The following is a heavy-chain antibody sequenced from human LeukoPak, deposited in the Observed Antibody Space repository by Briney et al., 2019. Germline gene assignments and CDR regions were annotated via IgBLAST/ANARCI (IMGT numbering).Heavy chain of an antibody. V-gene: IGHV1-2*02. CDR2: INPNSGGT. CDR3: ARGMGVLVPAATWFDP. J-gene: IGHJ5*02. D-gene: IGHD2-2*01. CDR1: GYTFTGYY. Sequence: ASVKVSCQASGYTFTGYYMHWVRQAPRQGREWMGWINPNSGGTNYAQKFQGRVTMTRDTSISTAYMELSRLRSDDTAVYYCARGMGVLVPAATWFDPWGQGTLVTVSS.